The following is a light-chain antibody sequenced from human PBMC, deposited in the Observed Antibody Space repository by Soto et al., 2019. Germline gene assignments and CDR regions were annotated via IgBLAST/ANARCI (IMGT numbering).Light chain of an antibody. CDR3: QQSYITPAG. V-gene: IGKV1-39*01. J-gene: IGKJ4*01. CDR1: QSISTH. Sequence: DIQMTQSPSSLSASVGDRVTVTCRASQSISTHLNWYQQKPGKAPNLLIYAASSLQSGVPSRFSGSGPGTDFTLTISSLQPEDFATYFCQQSYITPAGFGGGTKVDIK. CDR2: AAS.